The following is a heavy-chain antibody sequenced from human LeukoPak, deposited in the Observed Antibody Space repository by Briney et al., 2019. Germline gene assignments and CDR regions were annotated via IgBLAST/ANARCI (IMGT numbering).Heavy chain of an antibody. V-gene: IGHV3-21*01. D-gene: IGHD4-17*01. CDR2: ISSSSSYI. CDR1: GFTFSSYA. Sequence: GGSLRLSCAASGFTFSSYAMSWVRQAPGKGLEWVSSISSSSSYIYYADSVKGRFTISRDNAKNSLYLQMNSLRAEDTAVYYCARGSPSDYGDYGDYWGQGTLVTVSS. CDR3: ARGSPSDYGDYGDY. J-gene: IGHJ4*02.